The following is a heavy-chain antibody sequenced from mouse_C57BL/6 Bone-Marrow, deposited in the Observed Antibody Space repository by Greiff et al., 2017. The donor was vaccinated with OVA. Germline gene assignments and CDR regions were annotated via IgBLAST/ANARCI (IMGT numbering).Heavy chain of an antibody. CDR2: ISYDGSN. CDR3: ATSYDYAAWFAY. V-gene: IGHV3-6*01. D-gene: IGHD2-4*01. Sequence: DVHLVESGPGLVKPSQSLSLTCSVTGYSITSGYYWNWIRQFPGNKLEWMGYISYDGSNNYNPSLKNRISITRDTSKNQFFLKLNSVTTEDTATYYCATSYDYAAWFAYWGQGTLVTVSA. CDR1: GYSITSGYY. J-gene: IGHJ3*01.